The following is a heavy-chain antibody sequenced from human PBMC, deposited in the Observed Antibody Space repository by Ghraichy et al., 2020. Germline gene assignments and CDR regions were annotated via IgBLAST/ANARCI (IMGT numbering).Heavy chain of an antibody. CDR3: ARVERIAAAGGGFDP. D-gene: IGHD6-13*01. V-gene: IGHV4-30-2*01. Sequence: TLSLTCAISGGSISSGDYSWSWVRQPLGKGLEWIGSITHSASTYYNPSLKSRVTLSVDRWRNQFSLKLSSVSAADTAVYYCARVERIAAAGGGFDPWGQGNLVTVSS. CDR1: GGSISSGDYS. J-gene: IGHJ5*02. CDR2: ITHSAST.